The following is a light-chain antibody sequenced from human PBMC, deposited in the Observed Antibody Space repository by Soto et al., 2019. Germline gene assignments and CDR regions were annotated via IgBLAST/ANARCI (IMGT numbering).Light chain of an antibody. V-gene: IGKV3-20*01. CDR1: QNVDSNY. CDR2: GAS. J-gene: IGKJ1*01. CDR3: HHYET. Sequence: EIVLTQSPGTLSLSPGERATLSCRASQNVDSNYLAWYQQKPGQAPRLLMYGASIRAAGVPDRFSGSGSGTEFTLTISRLEPEDFTVYYCHHYETFGQGTKVXXK.